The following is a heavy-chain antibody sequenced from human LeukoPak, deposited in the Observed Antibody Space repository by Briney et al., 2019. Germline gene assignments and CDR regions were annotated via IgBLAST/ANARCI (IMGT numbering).Heavy chain of an antibody. CDR1: GFTFSDYS. CDR3: ARDWSGIPGY. V-gene: IGHV3-48*01. J-gene: IGHJ4*02. D-gene: IGHD3-10*01. Sequence: GGSLRLSCAASGFTFSDYSMDWVRQTPGGGLEWVSYISDAGHAIYYADSVKGRFTISRDNSKNTLYLQMNSLRAEDTAVYYCARDWSGIPGYWGQGTLVTVSS. CDR2: ISDAGHAI.